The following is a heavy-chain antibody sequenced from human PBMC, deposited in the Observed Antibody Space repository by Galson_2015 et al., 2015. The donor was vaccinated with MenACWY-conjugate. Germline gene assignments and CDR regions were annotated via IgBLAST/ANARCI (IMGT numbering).Heavy chain of an antibody. D-gene: IGHD5/OR15-5a*01. CDR1: GLSFSNYW. Sequence: SLRLSCAASGLSFSNYWMHWVRQAPGKGLVWVSRINSDGTTTNYADSVKGRFAISRDNAKNTLYLQMNSPRAEDTAVCYCARRTLSGVYYYFDSWGQGTLVTVSS. V-gene: IGHV3-74*01. J-gene: IGHJ4*02. CDR3: ARRTLSGVYYYFDS. CDR2: INSDGTTT.